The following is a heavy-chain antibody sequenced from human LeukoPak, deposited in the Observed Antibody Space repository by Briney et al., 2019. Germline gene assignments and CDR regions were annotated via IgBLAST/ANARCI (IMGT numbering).Heavy chain of an antibody. CDR2: ISWNSGSI. J-gene: IGHJ4*02. D-gene: IGHD3-3*01. Sequence: PGRSLRLSCAASGFTFDGYAMHWVRQAPGKGLEWVSGISWNSGSIGYADSVKGRFTISRDNAKNSLYLQMNSLRAEDTALYYCARGFLEWSRGGATPTGFDYWGQGTLFTVSS. V-gene: IGHV3-9*01. CDR3: ARGFLEWSRGGATPTGFDY. CDR1: GFTFDGYA.